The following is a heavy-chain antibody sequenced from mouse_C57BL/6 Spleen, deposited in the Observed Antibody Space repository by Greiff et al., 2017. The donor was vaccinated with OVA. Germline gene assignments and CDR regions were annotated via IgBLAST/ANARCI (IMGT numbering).Heavy chain of an antibody. Sequence: QVQLQQPGAELVKPGASVKMSCKASGYTFTSYWITWVKQRPGQGLVWIGDIYPGSGSTNYNEKFKSKATLTVDTSSSTAYMQLSSLTSEDSAVYYCARSRDGYYGAMDYWGQGTSVTVSS. CDR2: IYPGSGST. D-gene: IGHD2-3*01. J-gene: IGHJ4*01. V-gene: IGHV1-55*01. CDR3: ARSRDGYYGAMDY. CDR1: GYTFTSYW.